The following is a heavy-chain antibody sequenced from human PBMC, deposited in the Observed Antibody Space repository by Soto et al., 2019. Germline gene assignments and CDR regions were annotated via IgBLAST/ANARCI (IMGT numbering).Heavy chain of an antibody. Sequence: GGSLRLSCAASGFTFSSYGMHWVRQAPGKGLEWVAVISYDGSNKYYADSVKGRFTISRDNSKNTLYLQMNSLRAEDTAVYYCAKDGPYSSSSGYYYYYGMDVWGQGTTVTVSS. CDR3: AKDGPYSSSSGYYYYYGMDV. D-gene: IGHD6-6*01. CDR2: ISYDGSNK. J-gene: IGHJ6*02. CDR1: GFTFSSYG. V-gene: IGHV3-30*18.